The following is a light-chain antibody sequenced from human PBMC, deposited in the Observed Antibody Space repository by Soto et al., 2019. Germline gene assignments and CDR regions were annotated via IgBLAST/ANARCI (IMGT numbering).Light chain of an antibody. CDR2: DVS. Sequence: QSALTHPRSVSWSPGQSVTISCTGTSSDVGGYNYVSWYQQHPGKAPKLMIYDVSKRPSGVPDRFSGSKSGNTASLTISGLQAEDEADYYCCSYAGSYTHYVFGTGTKVTAL. J-gene: IGLJ1*01. CDR3: CSYAGSYTHYV. CDR1: SSDVGGYNY. V-gene: IGLV2-11*01.